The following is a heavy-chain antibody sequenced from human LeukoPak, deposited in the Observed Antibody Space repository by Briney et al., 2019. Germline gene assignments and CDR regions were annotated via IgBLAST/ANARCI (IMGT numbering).Heavy chain of an antibody. CDR3: ARLHLTASLAAVYFDY. J-gene: IGHJ4*02. CDR1: GYSFTNYW. D-gene: IGHD2-21*02. Sequence: GESLKISCKGSGYSFTNYWIGWVRQMPGKGLEWMGIIYPGDSDTRYSPSFQGQVTISADKSINTASLQWSSLKASDTAMYYCARLHLTASLAAVYFDYWGQGILVTVSS. V-gene: IGHV5-51*01. CDR2: IYPGDSDT.